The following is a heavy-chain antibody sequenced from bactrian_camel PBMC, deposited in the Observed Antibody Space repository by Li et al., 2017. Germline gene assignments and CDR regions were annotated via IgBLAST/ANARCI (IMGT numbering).Heavy chain of an antibody. D-gene: IGHD4*01. Sequence: VQLVESGGGLVQPGGSLRLSCAASGFTFSSYAMGWVRQAPGKGLEWVSGIASGGGSTYYADSVKGRFTISRDDARNTLYLQLNSLKTEDTAMYYCAKDSPRGQWTLIATILDEYNYWGQGTQVTVS. J-gene: IGHJ4*01. CDR3: AKDSPRGQWTLIATILDEYNY. CDR2: IASGGGST. V-gene: IGHV3S31*01. CDR1: GFTFSSYA.